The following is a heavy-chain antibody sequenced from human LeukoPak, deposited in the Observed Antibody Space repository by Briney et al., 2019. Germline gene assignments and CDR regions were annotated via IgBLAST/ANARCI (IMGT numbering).Heavy chain of an antibody. Sequence: GGSLRLSCAASGFTFSSYAMHRVRQAPGKGLEWVAVISYDGSNKYYADSVKGRFTISRDNSKNTLYLQMNSLRAEDTAVYYCARVWTLDFWSGYNDYWGQGTLVTVSS. D-gene: IGHD3-3*01. J-gene: IGHJ4*02. CDR1: GFTFSSYA. CDR3: ARVWTLDFWSGYNDY. V-gene: IGHV3-30-3*01. CDR2: ISYDGSNK.